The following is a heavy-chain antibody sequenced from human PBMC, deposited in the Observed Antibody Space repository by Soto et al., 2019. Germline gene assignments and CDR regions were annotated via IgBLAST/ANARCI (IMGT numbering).Heavy chain of an antibody. CDR2: INAGNGNT. V-gene: IGHV1-3*01. D-gene: IGHD6-13*01. CDR1: GCTFTSYA. J-gene: IGHJ5*02. Sequence: QVQLVQSGAEVKKPGASVKVSCKASGCTFTSYAMHWVRQAPGQRLEWMGWINAGNGNTKYSQKFQGRVTITRDTSASTAYMELSILRSEDTAVYYCASGGVSIAAAGTVGWFDPWGQGSLVTVSS. CDR3: ASGGVSIAAAGTVGWFDP.